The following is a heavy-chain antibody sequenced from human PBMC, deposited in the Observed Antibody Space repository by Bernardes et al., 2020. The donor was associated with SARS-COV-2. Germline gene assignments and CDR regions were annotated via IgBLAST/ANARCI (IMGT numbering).Heavy chain of an antibody. CDR2: INHSGRT. CDR1: GGSFSAYY. J-gene: IGHJ1*01. V-gene: IGHV4-34*01. Sequence: SETLSLTCGFSGGSFSAYYWSWIRQPPGKGLQWIGEINHSGRTKYNPSPKSRVTISVDTSRKQFSVNLKSLTAADTAIYYCATGRFGEAPFQHWGQGTLVTVSS. D-gene: IGHD3-10*01. CDR3: ATGRFGEAPFQH.